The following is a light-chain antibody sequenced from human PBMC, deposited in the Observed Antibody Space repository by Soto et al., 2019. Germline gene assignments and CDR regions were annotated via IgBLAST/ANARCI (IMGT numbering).Light chain of an antibody. J-gene: IGLJ3*02. CDR1: SGHSSYA. CDR3: QTWGTAIQL. CDR2: LNSDGSH. Sequence: QPVLTQSPSASASLGASVKLTCTLSSGHSSYAIAWHQQQPEKGPRYLMKLNSDGSHSKGDGIPDRFSGSSSGAERYLTISSLHAEDEADYYCQTWGTAIQLFGGGTKVTVL. V-gene: IGLV4-69*01.